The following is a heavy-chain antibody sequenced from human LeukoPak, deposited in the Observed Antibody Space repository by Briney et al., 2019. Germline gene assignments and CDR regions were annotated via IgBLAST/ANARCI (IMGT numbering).Heavy chain of an antibody. CDR1: GFTFSSYA. Sequence: GGSLRLSCAASGFTFSSYAMSWVRQAPGKGLEWVSAISGSGGSTYYADSVKGRFTISRDNSKNTLYLQMNSLRAEDTAVYYCAKDFPHGQQIQLRGAFDIWGQGTMVTVSS. CDR2: ISGSGGST. CDR3: AKDFPHGQQIQLRGAFDI. D-gene: IGHD5-18*01. J-gene: IGHJ3*02. V-gene: IGHV3-23*01.